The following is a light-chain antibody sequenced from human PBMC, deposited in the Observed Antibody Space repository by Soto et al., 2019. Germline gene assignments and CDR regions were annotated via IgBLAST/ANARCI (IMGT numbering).Light chain of an antibody. CDR2: END. V-gene: IGLV1-51*02. CDR3: GAWDSSLSAGV. CDR1: SSNIGNNY. J-gene: IGLJ2*01. Sequence: QSVLTQPPSVSAAPGQKVTISCSGSSSNIGNNYVSWYQQLPGTAPKLLIYENDKRPSGIPDRFSGSKSGTSGTLGITGLQTGDEADYYCGAWDSSLSAGVFGGGTQLTVL.